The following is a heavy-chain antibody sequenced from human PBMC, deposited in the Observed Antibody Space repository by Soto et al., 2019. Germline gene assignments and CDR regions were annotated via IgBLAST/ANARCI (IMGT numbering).Heavy chain of an antibody. Sequence: QVQLVQSGAEVKEPGASVKVSCKASGYTFSDYDINWVRQASGQGLEWMGWMNPRSGNTGYAQKFQGRVTMTRSTSITTAYMELSSLTYEDTAVYYCARSPVCGDCYTDIDYWGQGTRVTVSS. CDR3: ARSPVCGDCYTDIDY. D-gene: IGHD2-21*02. CDR2: MNPRSGNT. V-gene: IGHV1-8*01. CDR1: GYTFSDYD. J-gene: IGHJ4*02.